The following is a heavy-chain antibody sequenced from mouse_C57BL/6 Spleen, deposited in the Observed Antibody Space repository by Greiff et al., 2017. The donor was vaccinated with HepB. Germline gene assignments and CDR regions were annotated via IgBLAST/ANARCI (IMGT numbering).Heavy chain of an antibody. CDR1: GYAFSSSW. V-gene: IGHV1-82*01. D-gene: IGHD5-1*01. CDR2: IYPGDGDT. J-gene: IGHJ4*01. CDR3: ARVSTPYYAMDY. Sequence: QVQLQQSGPELVKPGASVKISCKASGYAFSSSWMNWVKQRPGKGLEWIGRIYPGDGDTNYNGKFKGKATLTADKSSSTAYMQLSSLTSEDSAVYFCARVSTPYYAMDYWGQGTSVTVSS.